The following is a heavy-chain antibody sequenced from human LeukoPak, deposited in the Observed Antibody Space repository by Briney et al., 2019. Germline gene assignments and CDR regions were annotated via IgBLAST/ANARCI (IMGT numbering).Heavy chain of an antibody. Sequence: GGSLRLSCAASGFTFSSYEMNWVRQAPGKGLEWVSYISSSGSTIYQADSVKGRFTISRDNAKNSLYLQMNSLRAEDTAVYYCARVSSSSWYRGSFDYWGQGTLVTVSS. J-gene: IGHJ4*02. V-gene: IGHV3-48*03. CDR2: ISSSGSTI. D-gene: IGHD6-13*01. CDR3: ARVSSSSWYRGSFDY. CDR1: GFTFSSYE.